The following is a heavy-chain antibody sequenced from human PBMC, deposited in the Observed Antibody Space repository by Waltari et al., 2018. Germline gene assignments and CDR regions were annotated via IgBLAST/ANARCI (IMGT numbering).Heavy chain of an antibody. CDR2: IFSNDEK. D-gene: IGHD3-3*01. V-gene: IGHV2-26*01. J-gene: IGHJ4*02. Sequence: QVTLKESGPVLVKPTETLTLTCIVTDFSLSNPRMGVSWIRQPPGKALEWLVHIFSNDEKSYATSLNSRVAISKDTSKSQVVLTLTDMDPVDTATYFCGRTWRGLWGGYYIDYWGQGTLVTVSS. CDR3: GRTWRGLWGGYYIDY. CDR1: DFSLSNPRMG.